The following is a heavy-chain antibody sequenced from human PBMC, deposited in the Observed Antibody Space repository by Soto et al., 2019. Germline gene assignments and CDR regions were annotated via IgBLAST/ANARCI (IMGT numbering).Heavy chain of an antibody. CDR3: AIQIQLWRRYYYYYMDV. V-gene: IGHV1-8*01. Sequence: QVQLVQSGAEVKKPGASVKVSCKASGYTFTSYDINWVRQATGQGLEWMGWMNPNSGNTGYAQKFQGRVTMTRNTSISTAYMELSSVRSEDTAVYYCAIQIQLWRRYYYYYMDVWGKGTTVTVSS. J-gene: IGHJ6*03. D-gene: IGHD5-18*01. CDR1: GYTFTSYD. CDR2: MNPNSGNT.